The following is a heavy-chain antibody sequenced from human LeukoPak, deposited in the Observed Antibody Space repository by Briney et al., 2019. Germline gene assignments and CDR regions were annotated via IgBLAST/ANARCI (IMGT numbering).Heavy chain of an antibody. D-gene: IGHD1-26*01. J-gene: IGHJ3*02. Sequence: ASVKVSCKASGYTFTSYDIKWMRQATGQGLEWMGWMNPNSGNTGYAQKFQGRVTITRNTSISTAYMELSSLRSEDTAVYYCARNSGSSTNAFDIWGQGTMVTVSS. V-gene: IGHV1-8*03. CDR3: ARNSGSSTNAFDI. CDR2: MNPNSGNT. CDR1: GYTFTSYD.